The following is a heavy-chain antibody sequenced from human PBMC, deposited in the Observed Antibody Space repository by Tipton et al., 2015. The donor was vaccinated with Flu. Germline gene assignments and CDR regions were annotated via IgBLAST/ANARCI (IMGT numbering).Heavy chain of an antibody. CDR1: GYLFTNEW. D-gene: IGHD3-10*01. CDR3: TRRVGGGVYGMDV. J-gene: IGHJ6*02. V-gene: IGHV5-51*01. CDR2: IYPGNSET. Sequence: QLVQSGAEVKKPGESLKISCKGSGYLFTNEWIGWVRQKPGKGLEWMGIIYPGNSETRYRPSFQGQVTISADKSISTVYLQWSRLKASDTATYYCTRRVGGGVYGMDVWGQGTTVTVS.